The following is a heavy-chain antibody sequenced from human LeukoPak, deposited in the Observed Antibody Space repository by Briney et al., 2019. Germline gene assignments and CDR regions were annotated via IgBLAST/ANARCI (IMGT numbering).Heavy chain of an antibody. D-gene: IGHD3-3*01. CDR2: ISSSGSTI. J-gene: IGHJ4*02. V-gene: IGHV3-48*03. CDR1: GFTFSSYE. Sequence: VGSLRLSCAASGFTFSSYEMNWVRQAPGKGLEWVSYISSSGSTIYYADSVKGRFTISRDNAKNSLYLQMNSLRAEDTAVYYCARNPDYDFWSGYYTGPDYWGQGTLVTVSS. CDR3: ARNPDYDFWSGYYTGPDY.